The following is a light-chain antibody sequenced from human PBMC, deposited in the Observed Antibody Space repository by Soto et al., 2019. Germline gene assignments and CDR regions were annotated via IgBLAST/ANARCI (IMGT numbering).Light chain of an antibody. J-gene: IGLJ2*01. CDR1: SSDVGGYNY. Sequence: QPVLTQPASVSGSPGQSITISCTGTSSDVGGYNYVSWCQQHPGKAPKLMIYDVSNRPSGVSNRFSGSKSGNTASLTISGLQAEDEADYYCSSYTSSSTLEVVFGGGTKLTVL. CDR3: SSYTSSSTLEVV. V-gene: IGLV2-14*01. CDR2: DVS.